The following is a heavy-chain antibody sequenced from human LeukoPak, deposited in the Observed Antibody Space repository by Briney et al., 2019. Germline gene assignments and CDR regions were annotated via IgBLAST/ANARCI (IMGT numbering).Heavy chain of an antibody. J-gene: IGHJ4*02. CDR1: GYSISSGYY. D-gene: IGHD6-19*01. CDR3: AREAVAGTLDY. CDR2: IYHSGST. Sequence: NASETLSLTCAVSGYSISSGYYWGWIGQPPGKGLEWIGSIYHSGSTYYNPSLKSRVTISVDTSKNQFSLKLSSVTAADTAVYYCAREAVAGTLDYWGQGALVTVSS. V-gene: IGHV4-38-2*02.